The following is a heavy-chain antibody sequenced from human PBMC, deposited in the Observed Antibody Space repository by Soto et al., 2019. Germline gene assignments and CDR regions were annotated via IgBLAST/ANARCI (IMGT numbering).Heavy chain of an antibody. CDR2: ISGSGDST. CDR1: GFTFSSYA. J-gene: IGHJ4*02. CDR3: ARRGPGTYFDY. V-gene: IGHV3-23*01. D-gene: IGHD6-13*01. Sequence: EVQLLDSGGGLVQPGGSLRLSCAASGFTFSSYAMNWVRQAPGKGLEWVSVISGSGDSTYYADSVKGRFTISRDNSTNTLYLQMNSLRTEDTAVYYCARRGPGTYFDYWGQETLVTVSS.